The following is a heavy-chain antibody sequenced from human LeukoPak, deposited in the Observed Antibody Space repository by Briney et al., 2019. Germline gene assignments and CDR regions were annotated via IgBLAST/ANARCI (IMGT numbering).Heavy chain of an antibody. CDR2: IKQDGSEK. CDR3: ARDRQRAQADYDFWSGYSDY. J-gene: IGHJ4*02. CDR1: GFTFSSYW. D-gene: IGHD3-3*01. V-gene: IGHV3-7*01. Sequence: GGSLRLSCAASGFTFSSYWMSWVRQAPGKGLEWVANIKQDGSEKYYVDSVKGRFTISRDNAKNSLYLQMNSLRAEDTAVYYCARDRQRAQADYDFWSGYSDYWGQGTLVTVSS.